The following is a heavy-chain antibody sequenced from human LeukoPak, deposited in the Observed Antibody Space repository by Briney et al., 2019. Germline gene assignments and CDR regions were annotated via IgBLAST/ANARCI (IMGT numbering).Heavy chain of an antibody. J-gene: IGHJ5*02. V-gene: IGHV4-39*01. CDR2: IYYSGTT. CDR1: GGSIRGSSHY. D-gene: IGHD2-15*01. CDR3: ARVNTQGVPSP. Sequence: PSETLSLTCTVSGGSIRGSSHYWGWIRQPPGKGLEWIASIYYSGTTHYNPSHQSRVTMSVGTSKNQFSLKLSSVTAADTAVYYCARVNTQGVPSPWGQGILVTVSS.